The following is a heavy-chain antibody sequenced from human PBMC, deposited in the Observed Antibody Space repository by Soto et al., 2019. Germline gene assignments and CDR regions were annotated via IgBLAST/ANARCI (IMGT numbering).Heavy chain of an antibody. Sequence: QVQLVESGGGVVQPGRSLTLSCAASGFTFSRFSMHWVRQAPGKGLAWVAVISYDGSNTHYAESVKGRFNISRDDSKNTVYLQMNNLRGADSAVYYCARDNGMFLTYYYYGMDVWGQGTTVTVSS. D-gene: IGHD2-8*01. CDR2: ISYDGSNT. CDR1: GFTFSRFS. V-gene: IGHV3-30-3*01. J-gene: IGHJ6*02. CDR3: ARDNGMFLTYYYYGMDV.